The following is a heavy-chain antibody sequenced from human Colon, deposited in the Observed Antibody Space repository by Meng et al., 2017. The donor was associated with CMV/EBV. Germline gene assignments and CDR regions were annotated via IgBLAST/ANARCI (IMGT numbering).Heavy chain of an antibody. CDR1: GGSINNSPYH. CDR2: VSYRGST. D-gene: IGHD6-19*01. V-gene: IGHV4-39*07. Sequence: SETLSLTCTVSGGSINNSPYHWGWVRQPPEKGLEWIGSVSYRGSTYYTPSLQSRVTISVDTTKNQFSLKLSSVTAADTAVYYCARVGIAVAGTFYGMDVWGQGTTVTVSS. CDR3: ARVGIAVAGTFYGMDV. J-gene: IGHJ6*02.